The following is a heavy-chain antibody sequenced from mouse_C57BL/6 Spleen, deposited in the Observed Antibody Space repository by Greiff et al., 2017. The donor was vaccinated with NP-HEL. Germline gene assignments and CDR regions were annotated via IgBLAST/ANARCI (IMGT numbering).Heavy chain of an antibody. D-gene: IGHD2-3*01. CDR2: ISSGGSYT. CDR3: ARQNGYYPPYAMDY. Sequence: EVKLVESGGDLVKPGGSLKLSCAASGFTFSSYGMSWVRQTPDKRLEWVATISSGGSYTYYPDSVKGRFPISRDNAKNTLYLQMSSLKSEDTAMYYCARQNGYYPPYAMDYWGQGTSVTVSS. V-gene: IGHV5-6*01. CDR1: GFTFSSYG. J-gene: IGHJ4*01.